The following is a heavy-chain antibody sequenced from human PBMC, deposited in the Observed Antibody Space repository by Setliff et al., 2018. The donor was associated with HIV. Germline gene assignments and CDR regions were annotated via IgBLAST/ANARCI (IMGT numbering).Heavy chain of an antibody. V-gene: IGHV4-34*01. D-gene: IGHD4-17*01. CDR2: INYSGDT. J-gene: IGHJ5*02. CDR1: GGSFPAYY. Sequence: PSETLSLTCAVYGGSFPAYYWNWVRQPPGKGLEWIGEINYSGDTTYNPSLKSRVNMFIDTSKKQFSLKVASVTAADTAVYYCVRQHGDYAFDPWGQGTLGTVSS. CDR3: VRQHGDYAFDP.